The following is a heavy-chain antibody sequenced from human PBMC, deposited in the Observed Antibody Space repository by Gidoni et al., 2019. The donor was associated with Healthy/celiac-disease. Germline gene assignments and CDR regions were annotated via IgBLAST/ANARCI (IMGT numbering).Heavy chain of an antibody. V-gene: IGHV4-39*01. CDR2: IYYSGST. D-gene: IGHD4-17*01. J-gene: IGHJ6*03. Sequence: QLQLQESGPGLVKPSETLSLTCTVSGGSISSSSYYWGWIRQPPGKGLGWIGSIYYSGSTYYNPSLKRRVTISVDTSKNQFSLKLSSVTAADTAVYYCARHVDGGYYYHYYMDVWGKGTTVTVSS. CDR3: ARHVDGGYYYHYYMDV. CDR1: GGSISSSSYY.